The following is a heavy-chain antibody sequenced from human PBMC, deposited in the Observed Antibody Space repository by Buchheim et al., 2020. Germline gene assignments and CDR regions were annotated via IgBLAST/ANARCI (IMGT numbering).Heavy chain of an antibody. CDR3: AKTRSNYYFFDS. CDR2: ISGVGGNT. Sequence: EVQLLESGGGLVQPGGSLGLSCAGSGFTFKKYAMTWVRQAPRKGLEWVSTISGVGGNTYYSDSVKGRFTISRDNSKNTLYLQMNSLRAEDTAIYYCAKTRSNYYFFDSWGQGTL. CDR1: GFTFKKYA. D-gene: IGHD3-22*01. J-gene: IGHJ4*02. V-gene: IGHV3-23*01.